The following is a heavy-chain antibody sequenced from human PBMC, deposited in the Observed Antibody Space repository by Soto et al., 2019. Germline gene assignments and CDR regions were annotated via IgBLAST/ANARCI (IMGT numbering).Heavy chain of an antibody. CDR3: ARDRSGYYHFDN. CDR1: GGSISNHF. Sequence: SEPLSLTCTVSGGSISNHFWTWIRQPAGKGLEWIGRMYTSGSTNYNPSLKSRVTMSVDTSKNQFSLKLSSVTAADTAVYYCARDRSGYYHFDNWGQGXLVTVSS. CDR2: MYTSGST. V-gene: IGHV4-4*07. J-gene: IGHJ4*02. D-gene: IGHD3-22*01.